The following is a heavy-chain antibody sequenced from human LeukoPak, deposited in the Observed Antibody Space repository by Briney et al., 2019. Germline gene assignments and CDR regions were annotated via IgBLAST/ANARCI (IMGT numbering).Heavy chain of an antibody. D-gene: IGHD2-2*02. J-gene: IGHJ6*03. V-gene: IGHV3-33*08. CDR1: GFTFSNYW. CDR3: ARGPDIVVVPAAIRDYYYYMDV. CDR2: IWYDGSNK. Sequence: GGSLRLSCAASGFTFSNYWVHWVRQAPGKGLVWVAVIWYDGSNKYYADSVKGRFTISRDNSKNTLYLQMNSLRAEDTAVYYCARGPDIVVVPAAIRDYYYYMDVWGKGTTVTVSS.